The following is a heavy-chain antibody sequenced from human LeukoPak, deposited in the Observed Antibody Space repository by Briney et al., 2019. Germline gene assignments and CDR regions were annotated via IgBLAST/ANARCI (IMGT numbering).Heavy chain of an antibody. J-gene: IGHJ3*02. D-gene: IGHD6-19*01. CDR3: ARRIAVAGTESAFDI. CDR1: GYTFTGYY. CDR2: INPNSGGT. V-gene: IGHV1-2*02. Sequence: GASVKVSCKASGYTFTGYYMHWVRQAPGQGLEWMGWINPNSGGTNYAQKFQGRVTMTRDTSISTAYLQWSSLKASDTAMYYCARRIAVAGTESAFDIWGQGTMVTVSS.